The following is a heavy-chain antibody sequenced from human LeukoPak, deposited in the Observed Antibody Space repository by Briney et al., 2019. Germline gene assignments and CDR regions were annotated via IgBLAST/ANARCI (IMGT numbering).Heavy chain of an antibody. V-gene: IGHV1-2*02. CDR1: GYSFTGYY. CDR2: INPNSGGT. CDR3: ARVLRDWYFDL. Sequence: ASVKVSCKASGYSFTGYYIHWVRQAPGQGLEWMGWINPNSGGTKYAQEFQGRVTMTRDTSISTAYMELSRLTSDDTAVFYCARVLRDWYFDLWGRGTLVTVSS. J-gene: IGHJ2*01.